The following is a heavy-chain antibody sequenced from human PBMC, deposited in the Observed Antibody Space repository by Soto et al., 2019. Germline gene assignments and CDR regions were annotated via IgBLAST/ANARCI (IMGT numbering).Heavy chain of an antibody. CDR2: IYYSGST. Sequence: SETLSLTCTVSGGSISSSSYYWGWIRQPPGKGLEWIGSIYYSGSTYYNPSLKSRVTISVDTSKNQFSLKLSSVTAADTAVYYCARPSWGMIYFDYWGQGTLVTVSS. D-gene: IGHD2-8*01. V-gene: IGHV4-39*01. CDR3: ARPSWGMIYFDY. J-gene: IGHJ4*02. CDR1: GGSISSSSYY.